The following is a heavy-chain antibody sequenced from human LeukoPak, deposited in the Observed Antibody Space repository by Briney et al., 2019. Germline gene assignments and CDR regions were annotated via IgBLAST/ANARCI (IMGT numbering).Heavy chain of an antibody. CDR1: GFTLSNFW. J-gene: IGHJ4*02. D-gene: IGHD3-22*01. CDR2: ISGSGGST. Sequence: PGGSLRLSCAVSGFTLSNFWMAWVRQAPGKGLEWVSAISGSGGSTYYADSVKGRFTISRDNSKNSLYLQMNSLRAEDTAVYYCASPKSYYYDSSGYPVVHWGQGTLVTVSS. V-gene: IGHV3-23*01. CDR3: ASPKSYYYDSSGYPVVH.